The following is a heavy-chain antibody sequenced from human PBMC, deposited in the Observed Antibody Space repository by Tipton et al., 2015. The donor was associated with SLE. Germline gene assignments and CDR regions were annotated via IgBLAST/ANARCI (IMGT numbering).Heavy chain of an antibody. CDR1: GITFSSHA. V-gene: IGHV3-23*01. CDR3: AKAGSNWHNYFDY. J-gene: IGHJ4*02. CDR2: ISGSGGST. D-gene: IGHD1-26*01. Sequence: SLRLSCAASGITFSSHAMSWVRQAPGKGLEWVSAISGSGGSTYYADSVKGRFTISRDNSKNTLYLQMNSLRVEDTAVYYCAKAGSNWHNYFDYWGQGTLVTVSS.